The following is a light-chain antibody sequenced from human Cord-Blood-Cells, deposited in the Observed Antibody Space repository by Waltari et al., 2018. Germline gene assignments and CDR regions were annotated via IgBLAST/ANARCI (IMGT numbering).Light chain of an antibody. J-gene: IGLJ3*02. Sequence: QSALTQPASVSGSPGQSINISCTGTSSAVGSYNLVPWYQPHPGKAPKLMIYEVSKRPSVVSNRFSGSKSGNTASLTISGLQAEDEADYYCCSYAGSSTNWVFGGGTKLTVL. CDR3: CSYAGSSTNWV. CDR1: SSAVGSYNL. V-gene: IGLV2-23*02. CDR2: EVS.